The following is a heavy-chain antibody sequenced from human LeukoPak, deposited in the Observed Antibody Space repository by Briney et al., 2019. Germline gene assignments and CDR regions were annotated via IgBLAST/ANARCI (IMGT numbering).Heavy chain of an antibody. V-gene: IGHV3-21*06. CDR2: ISIGSSPYT. CDR3: ASYTLWYGDS. J-gene: IGHJ4*02. CDR1: GFSFSKSS. Sequence: GGSLRHSRAASGFSFSKSSILWLRQALGKGLEWVSSISIGSSPYTYYADSLKGRFTISRDNAKNSVCLQMNSLRPEDTAVYYCASYTLWYGDSWGQGTLVTVSS. D-gene: IGHD3-10*01.